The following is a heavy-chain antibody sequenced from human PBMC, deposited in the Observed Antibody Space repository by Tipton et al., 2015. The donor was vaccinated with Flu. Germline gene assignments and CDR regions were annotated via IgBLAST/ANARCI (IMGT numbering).Heavy chain of an antibody. V-gene: IGHV4-38-2*01. CDR3: ARHTGDSVRGVIDY. J-gene: IGHJ4*02. Sequence: TLSLTCSVSGYSIRSAYYWGWVRRPPGKGLEWIGTIYHSGTTYYNPSLKSRLTISVDTSKNQFSLRLSSVTAADTAAYYCARHTGDSVRGVIDYWGQGATVTVSS. CDR2: IYHSGTT. D-gene: IGHD3-10*02. CDR1: GYSIRSAYY.